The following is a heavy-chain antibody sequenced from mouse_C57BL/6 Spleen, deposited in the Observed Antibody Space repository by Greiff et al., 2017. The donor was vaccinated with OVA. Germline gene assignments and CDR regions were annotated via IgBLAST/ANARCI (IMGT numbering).Heavy chain of an antibody. V-gene: IGHV1-62-2*01. Sequence: QVHVKQSGAELVKPGASVKLSCKASGYTFTEYTIHWVKQRSGQGLEWIGWFYPGSGSIKYNEKFKDKATLTADKSSSTVYMELSRLTSEDSAVYVCARHGGGDDYDGYAMDYWGQGTSVTVSS. CDR1: GYTFTEYT. J-gene: IGHJ4*01. CDR3: ARHGGGDDYDGYAMDY. CDR2: FYPGSGSI. D-gene: IGHD2-4*01.